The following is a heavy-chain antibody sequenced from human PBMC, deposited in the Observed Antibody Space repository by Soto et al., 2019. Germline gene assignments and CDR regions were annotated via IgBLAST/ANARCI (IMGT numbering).Heavy chain of an antibody. Sequence: ASVKVSCKASGYTFTSYYMHLVRQAPGQGLEWMGIINPSGGTNYAQKFHGRVTMTRDTSISTAYMELSRLRSDDTAVYYCARANGGTFDYWGQGTLVTVSS. D-gene: IGHD4-17*01. J-gene: IGHJ4*02. CDR1: GYTFTSYY. CDR2: INPSGGT. V-gene: IGHV1-2*02. CDR3: ARANGGTFDY.